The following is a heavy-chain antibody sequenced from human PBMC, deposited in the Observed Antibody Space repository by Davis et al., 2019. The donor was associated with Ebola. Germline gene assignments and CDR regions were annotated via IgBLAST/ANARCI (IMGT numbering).Heavy chain of an antibody. CDR1: GFIFRNYV. D-gene: IGHD3-16*02. Sequence: GESLKISCETSGFIFRNYVMSWVRQAPGKGLEWVSYISSSSSTIYYADSVKGRFTISRDNAKNSLYLQMNSLRDEHTAVYYCARGGITFGGVIGNSFDYWGQGTLVTVSS. V-gene: IGHV3-48*02. J-gene: IGHJ4*02. CDR3: ARGGITFGGVIGNSFDY. CDR2: ISSSSSTI.